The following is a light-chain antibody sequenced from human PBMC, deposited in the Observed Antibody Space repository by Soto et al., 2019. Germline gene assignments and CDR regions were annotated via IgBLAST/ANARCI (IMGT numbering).Light chain of an antibody. CDR2: GAS. V-gene: IGKV3-15*01. J-gene: IGKJ1*01. Sequence: IVITQSPATLSVSPGERTTLSFRASQSVGNNLAWYQQKPGQAPRLLIYGASTRATAIPARFSGSGSGTEFTLTISSLQSEDFAVYFCQHYNNWPWTFGQGTKVDIK. CDR1: QSVGNN. CDR3: QHYNNWPWT.